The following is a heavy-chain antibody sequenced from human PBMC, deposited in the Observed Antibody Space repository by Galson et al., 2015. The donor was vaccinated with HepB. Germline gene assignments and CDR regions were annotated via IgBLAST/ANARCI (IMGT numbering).Heavy chain of an antibody. CDR2: IWYDGSNK. CDR3: ARGKYQLLWWFDP. D-gene: IGHD2-2*01. J-gene: IGHJ5*02. Sequence: SLRLSCAASGFTFSSYGMHWVRQAPGKGLEWVAVIWYDGSNKYYADSVKGRFTISRDNSKNTLYLQMNSLRAEDTAVYYCARGKYQLLWWFDPWGQGTLVTVSS. V-gene: IGHV3-33*01. CDR1: GFTFSSYG.